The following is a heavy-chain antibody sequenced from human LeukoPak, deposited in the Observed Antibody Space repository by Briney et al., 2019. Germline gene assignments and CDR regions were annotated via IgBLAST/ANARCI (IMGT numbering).Heavy chain of an antibody. V-gene: IGHV4-61*05. Sequence: SETLSLTCTVSGGSISSSSYYWGWIRQPPGKGLEWIGYIYYSGSTKYNPSLKSRVTILADTSKNQFSLKLSSVTAADTAVYFCARAAAGTFGYWGQGTLVTVSS. CDR3: ARAAAGTFGY. D-gene: IGHD6-13*01. J-gene: IGHJ4*02. CDR2: IYYSGST. CDR1: GGSISSSSYY.